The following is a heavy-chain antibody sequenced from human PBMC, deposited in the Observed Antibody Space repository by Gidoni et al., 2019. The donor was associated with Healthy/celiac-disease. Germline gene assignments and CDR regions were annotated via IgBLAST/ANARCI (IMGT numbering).Heavy chain of an antibody. J-gene: IGHJ5*02. Sequence: QVQLVESGGGVVQPGRSQRLSCAASGFTFSSYGLHWVRQDPGKGREWVAVVWYDGSNKYYADSVKGRFTISRDNSKNTLYLQMNSLRAEDTAVYYCARDLLQGRFDPWGQGTLVTVSS. D-gene: IGHD3-22*01. V-gene: IGHV3-33*01. CDR3: ARDLLQGRFDP. CDR1: GFTFSSYG. CDR2: VWYDGSNK.